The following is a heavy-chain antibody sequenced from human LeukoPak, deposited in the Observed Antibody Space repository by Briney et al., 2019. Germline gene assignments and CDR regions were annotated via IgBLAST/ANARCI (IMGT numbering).Heavy chain of an antibody. D-gene: IGHD5-18*01. CDR3: TTGEYSYGAYYFDY. J-gene: IGHJ4*02. CDR2: IKSKTDGGTT. CDR1: GFTFSNAW. V-gene: IGHV3-15*01. Sequence: GGSLGLSCTASGFTFSNAWMSWVRQAPGKGLEWVGRIKSKTDGGTTDYAAPVKGRFTISRDDSKNTLYLQMNSLKTEDTAVYYCTTGEYSYGAYYFDYWAREPWSPSPQ.